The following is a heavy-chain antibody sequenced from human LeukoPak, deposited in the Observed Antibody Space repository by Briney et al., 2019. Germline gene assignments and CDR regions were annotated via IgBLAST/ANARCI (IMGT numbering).Heavy chain of an antibody. V-gene: IGHV3-7*01. CDR3: ARPNYDFWSGYSFGAFDI. CDR2: IKQDGGAK. CDR1: GFTFSSYW. D-gene: IGHD3-3*01. Sequence: GGSLRLSCAASGFTFSSYWMSWVRQAPGKGLEWVANIKQDGGAKDYVDAVKGRFTISRDNAKNSLYLQMNSMRAEDTAVYYCARPNYDFWSGYSFGAFDIWGQGTMVTVSS. J-gene: IGHJ3*02.